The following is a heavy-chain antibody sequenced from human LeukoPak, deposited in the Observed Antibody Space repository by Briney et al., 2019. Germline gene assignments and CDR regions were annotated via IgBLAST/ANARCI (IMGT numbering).Heavy chain of an antibody. V-gene: IGHV3-66*02. Sequence: GGSLRLSCAASGFTVSRNYMMWVRQAPGKGLEWVSVISNDAKTNYADSVKGRFIILKDNSKNTVYLQMNNLRTEDTAGYYCTTALYLFWSGHFVNCGPRNLGSVS. CDR2: ISNDAKT. CDR1: GFTVSRNY. CDR3: TTALYLFWSGHFVN. D-gene: IGHD3-3*01. J-gene: IGHJ4*02.